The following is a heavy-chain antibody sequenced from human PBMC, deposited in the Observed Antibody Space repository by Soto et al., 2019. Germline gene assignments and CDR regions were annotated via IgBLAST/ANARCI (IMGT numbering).Heavy chain of an antibody. Sequence: SETLSLTCAVYGGSFSGYYWSWIRQPPGKGLEWIGEINHSGNTNYNPSLKSRVTISVDTSKNQFSLKLTSVTAADTAVYYCARALRIGEFEPQYYFDYWGQGTLVTVSS. V-gene: IGHV4-34*01. J-gene: IGHJ4*02. D-gene: IGHD3-10*01. CDR1: GGSFSGYY. CDR3: ARALRIGEFEPQYYFDY. CDR2: INHSGNT.